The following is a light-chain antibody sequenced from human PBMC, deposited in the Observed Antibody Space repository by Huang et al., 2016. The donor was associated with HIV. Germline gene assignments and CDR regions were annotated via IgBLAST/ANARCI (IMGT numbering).Light chain of an antibody. V-gene: IGKV1-5*03. Sequence: DIQMTQSPSTLSASVGDRVTITCRASQSISTWLAWYQHTPGKAPKLLMYKASNLENGVPSRFSGSGSGTEFTLTISSLQPDDFATYYCQQYNSFWTFGQGTKVEIK. CDR3: QQYNSFWT. J-gene: IGKJ1*01. CDR1: QSISTW. CDR2: KAS.